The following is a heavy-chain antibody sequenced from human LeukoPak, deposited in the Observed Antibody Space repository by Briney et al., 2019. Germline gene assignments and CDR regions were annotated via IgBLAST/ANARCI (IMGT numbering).Heavy chain of an antibody. V-gene: IGHV1-18*01. J-gene: IGHJ6*03. CDR3: ARDQDPENIVVVPAAITGYYYYMDV. Sequence: ASVKVSCKASGHTFTSYGISWVRQAPGQGLEWMGWISAYNGNTNYAQKLQGRVTMTTDTSTSTAYMELRSLRSDDTAVYYCARDQDPENIVVVPAAITGYYYYMDVWGKGTTVTVSS. D-gene: IGHD2-2*02. CDR2: ISAYNGNT. CDR1: GHTFTSYG.